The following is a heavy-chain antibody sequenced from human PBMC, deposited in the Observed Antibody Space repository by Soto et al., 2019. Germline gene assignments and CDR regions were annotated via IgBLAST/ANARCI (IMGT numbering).Heavy chain of an antibody. J-gene: IGHJ6*03. D-gene: IGHD2-15*01. CDR2: IYYSGST. Sequence: TLSLTCTISGFSLSSGAYYWGWLRQHPGKGLEWYGYIYYSGSTYYNPSLKSRVTISVDTSKNQFSLKLSSVTAADTAVYYCARIYCSGCSCYHTPPDYYYYYMDVWGKGTTVTVSS. CDR1: GFSLSSGAYY. CDR3: ARIYCSGCSCYHTPPDYYYYYMDV. V-gene: IGHV4-31*03.